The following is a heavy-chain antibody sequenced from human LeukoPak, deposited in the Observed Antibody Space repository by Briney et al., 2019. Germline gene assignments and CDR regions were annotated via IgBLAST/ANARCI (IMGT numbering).Heavy chain of an antibody. D-gene: IGHD3-22*01. CDR3: AKGLGDSIGYYRRPIDY. CDR1: GFTFSNYA. Sequence: GGSLRLSCAASGFTFSNYAMNWVRQAPGKGLEWVSVISGSGGGTYYADSVEGRFTVSRDNSKNTLYVQLNSLRVDDTAVYYCAKGLGDSIGYYRRPIDYWGQGTLVTVSS. CDR2: ISGSGGGT. J-gene: IGHJ4*02. V-gene: IGHV3-23*01.